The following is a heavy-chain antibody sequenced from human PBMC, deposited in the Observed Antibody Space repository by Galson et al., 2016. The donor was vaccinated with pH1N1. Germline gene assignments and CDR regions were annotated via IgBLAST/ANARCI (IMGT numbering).Heavy chain of an antibody. CDR3: AKGGYGDYGLDVFDI. J-gene: IGHJ3*02. CDR1: GSNSDYN. Sequence: SLRLSCAASGSNSDYNMNWVRLAPGKGLEWASSISGSGGRKHYADSVQGRFIISRDNSKNTLYLQMNSLRAGDTALYFCAKGGYGDYGLDVFDIWGQGTMVIVSS. D-gene: IGHD4-17*01. V-gene: IGHV3-23*01. CDR2: ISGSGGRK.